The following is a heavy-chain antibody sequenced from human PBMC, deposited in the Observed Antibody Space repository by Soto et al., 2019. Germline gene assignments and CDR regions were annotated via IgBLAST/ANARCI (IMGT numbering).Heavy chain of an antibody. CDR3: ARDTRDILTGRYYDY. J-gene: IGHJ4*02. D-gene: IGHD3-9*01. CDR2: IYYSGST. V-gene: IGHV4-61*01. Sequence: SETLSLTCTVSGGSVSSGSYYWSWIRQPPGKGLEWIGYIYYSGSTNYNPSLKSRVTISVDTSKNQFSLKLSSVTAADTAVYYCARDTRDILTGRYYDYWGQGTLVTVSS. CDR1: GGSVSSGSYY.